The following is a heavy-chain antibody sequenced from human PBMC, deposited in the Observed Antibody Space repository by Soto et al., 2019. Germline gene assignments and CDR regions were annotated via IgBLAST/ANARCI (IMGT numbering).Heavy chain of an antibody. V-gene: IGHV4-61*01. CDR2: VHSSGIT. CDR1: GGSVSNDNFY. J-gene: IGHJ5*02. Sequence: ETLSLTCTVSGGSVSNDNFYWSWIRQPPGKGLEWIGYVHSSGITNYNPSLKRRVTISVDTSRNQFSLRLSSVTAADTAVYYCARGLTMGQLPSHFDHWGQGTPVTVSS. CDR3: ARGLTMGQLPSHFDH. D-gene: IGHD3-16*01.